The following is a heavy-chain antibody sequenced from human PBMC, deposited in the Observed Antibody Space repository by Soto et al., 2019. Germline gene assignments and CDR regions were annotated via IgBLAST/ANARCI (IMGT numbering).Heavy chain of an antibody. Sequence: AGSLRLSCAASGFTFSSYSMNWVRQAPGKGLEWVSSISSSSSYIYYADSVKGRFTISRDNAKNSLYLQMNSLRAEDTAVYYCARDRELGIGPYDYWGQGTLVTVSS. CDR1: GFTFSSYS. CDR2: ISSSSSYI. D-gene: IGHD7-27*01. V-gene: IGHV3-21*01. J-gene: IGHJ4*02. CDR3: ARDRELGIGPYDY.